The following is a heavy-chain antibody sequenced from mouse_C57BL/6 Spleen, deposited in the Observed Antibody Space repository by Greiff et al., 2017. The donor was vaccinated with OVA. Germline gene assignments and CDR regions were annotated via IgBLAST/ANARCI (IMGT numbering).Heavy chain of an antibody. CDR1: GYSITSGYY. J-gene: IGHJ4*01. D-gene: IGHD2-4*01. CDR2: ISYDGSN. V-gene: IGHV3-6*01. Sequence: EVHLKESGPGLVKPSQSLSLTCSVTGYSITSGYYWNWIRQFPGNKLEWMGYISYDGSNNYNPSLKNRISITRDTSKNQFFLKLNSVTTEDTATYYCARHYDYDGYYAMDYWGQGTSVTVSS. CDR3: ARHYDYDGYYAMDY.